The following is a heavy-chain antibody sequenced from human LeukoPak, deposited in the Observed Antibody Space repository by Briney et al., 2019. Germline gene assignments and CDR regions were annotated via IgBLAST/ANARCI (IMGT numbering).Heavy chain of an antibody. J-gene: IGHJ4*02. V-gene: IGHV1-46*01. Sequence: ASVKVSCKASGYTFTSYYMHWVRQAPGQGLEWMGIINPSGGSTSYAQKFQGRVAMTRDTSTNTIYMELSSLRSEDTAVYFCARATLSDYYFNYWGQGTLVTVSS. CDR3: ARATLSDYYFNY. CDR1: GYTFTSYY. CDR2: INPSGGST.